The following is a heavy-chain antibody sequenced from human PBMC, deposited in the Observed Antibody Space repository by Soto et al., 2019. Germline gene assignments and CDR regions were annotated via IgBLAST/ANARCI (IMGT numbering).Heavy chain of an antibody. Sequence: EGELLESGGGVVQPGRSLRLSCAASGFSFRNYDMSWVRQAPGKGLEWVSTIRGSGDKTYYADSGKGRFTISRDNSKDTLALQMDRLRAEDTALYYCAKVGYRYGAQNLWGQGTMVTVSS. D-gene: IGHD5-18*01. CDR2: IRGSGDKT. CDR3: AKVGYRYGAQNL. V-gene: IGHV3-23*01. CDR1: GFSFRNYD. J-gene: IGHJ3*01.